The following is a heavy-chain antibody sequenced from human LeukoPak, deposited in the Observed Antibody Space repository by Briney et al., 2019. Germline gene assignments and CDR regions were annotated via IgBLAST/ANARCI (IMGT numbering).Heavy chain of an antibody. CDR2: INLTGGST. CDR1: GGTFSSYA. D-gene: IGHD1-26*01. J-gene: IGHJ5*02. Sequence: ASVKVSCKASGGTFSSYAISWVRQAPGQGLEWMGLINLTGGSTGYAQKFQGRVTMTRDMSTSTDYMELSSLRSEDTAIYYCARDNSVGDNAWWFDPWGQGTLVTVSS. CDR3: ARDNSVGDNAWWFDP. V-gene: IGHV1-46*01.